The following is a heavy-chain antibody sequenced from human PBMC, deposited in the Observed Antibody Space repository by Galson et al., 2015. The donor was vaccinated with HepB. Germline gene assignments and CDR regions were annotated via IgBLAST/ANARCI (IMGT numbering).Heavy chain of an antibody. Sequence: SLRLSCAASGFTFSSYSMNWVRQAPGKGLEWVSSISSSSSYKYYADSVKGRFTISRDNAKNSLYLQMNSLRAEDTAVYYCARAYCSSTSCYTWSLEDYYYYYMDVWGKGTTVTVSS. J-gene: IGHJ6*03. CDR3: ARAYCSSTSCYTWSLEDYYYYYMDV. CDR1: GFTFSSYS. CDR2: ISSSSSYK. V-gene: IGHV3-21*01. D-gene: IGHD2-2*02.